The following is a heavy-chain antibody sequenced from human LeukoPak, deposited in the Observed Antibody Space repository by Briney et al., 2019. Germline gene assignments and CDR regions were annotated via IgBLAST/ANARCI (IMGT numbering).Heavy chain of an antibody. D-gene: IGHD5-18*01. V-gene: IGHV3-48*03. Sequence: GGSLRLSCAASGFTFSSYEMNWVRQAPGKGLEWVSYISSSGSTIYYADSVKGRFTISRDNAKNSLYLQMNSLRAEDTAVYYCASSHIMDTAMGGAFDIWGQGTMVTVSS. J-gene: IGHJ3*02. CDR2: ISSSGSTI. CDR3: ASSHIMDTAMGGAFDI. CDR1: GFTFSSYE.